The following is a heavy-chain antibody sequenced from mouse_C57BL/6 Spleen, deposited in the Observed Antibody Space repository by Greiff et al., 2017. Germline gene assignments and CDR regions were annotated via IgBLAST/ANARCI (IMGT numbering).Heavy chain of an antibody. Sequence: QVQLQQPGAELVKPGASVKMSCKASGYTFTSYWITWVKQRPGQGLEWIGDIYPGSGSTNCNEKFKSKATLTVDTSSRTAYMQLRSLTSEDSAVYYCASPIWDYFDYWGQGTTLTVSS. CDR1: GYTFTSYW. CDR2: IYPGSGST. CDR3: ASPIWDYFDY. V-gene: IGHV1-55*01. J-gene: IGHJ2*01.